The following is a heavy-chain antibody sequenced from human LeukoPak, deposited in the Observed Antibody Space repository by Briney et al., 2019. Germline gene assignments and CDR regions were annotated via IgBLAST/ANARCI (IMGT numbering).Heavy chain of an antibody. D-gene: IGHD1-1*01. CDR2: IYTSGST. V-gene: IGHV4-61*02. J-gene: IGHJ3*02. CDR3: ARVGGAGTTRAFDI. Sequence: SETLSLTCTVSGGSISSGSYYWSWIRQPAGKGLEWIGRIYTSGSTNYNPSLRSRVTISVDTSKNQFSLKLSSVTAADTAVYYCARVGGAGTTRAFDIWGQGTMVTVSS. CDR1: GGSISSGSYY.